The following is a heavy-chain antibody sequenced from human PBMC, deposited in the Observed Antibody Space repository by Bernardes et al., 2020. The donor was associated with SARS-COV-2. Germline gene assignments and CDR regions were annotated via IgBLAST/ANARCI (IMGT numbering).Heavy chain of an antibody. J-gene: IGHJ6*02. Sequence: ASVKVSCKASGYTFTSYAMNWVRQAPGQGLEWMGWINTNTGNPTYAQGFTGRFVFSLDTSVSTAYLQISSLKVEDTAVYYCARGDSSSWYDGNYYYGMDVWGQGTTVTVSS. CDR1: GYTFTSYA. V-gene: IGHV7-4-1*02. D-gene: IGHD6-13*01. CDR2: INTNTGNP. CDR3: ARGDSSSWYDGNYYYGMDV.